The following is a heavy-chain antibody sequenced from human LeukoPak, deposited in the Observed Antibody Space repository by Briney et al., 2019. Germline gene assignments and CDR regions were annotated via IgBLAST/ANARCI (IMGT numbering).Heavy chain of an antibody. D-gene: IGHD2-8*01. CDR2: IRDKGYGHSK. Sequence: GWSLRLSWAAGGCTFSDSARHLVRQAAGGGLEWVGRIRDKGYGHSKAYGASVEGRFTLSRDDSKNTAYLQMNSLKTEDKALYYCTTPNEGNWFDPWGQGTLVTVSS. V-gene: IGHV3-73*01. CDR1: GCTFSDSA. CDR3: TTPNEGNWFDP. J-gene: IGHJ5*02.